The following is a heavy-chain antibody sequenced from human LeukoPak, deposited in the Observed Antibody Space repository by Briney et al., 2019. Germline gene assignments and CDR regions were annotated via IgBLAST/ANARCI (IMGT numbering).Heavy chain of an antibody. CDR3: ARELSITMVRGVIRTFDP. J-gene: IGHJ5*02. Sequence: KSSETLSLTCTVTGGSFSTYYWSWIRQPPGKGLEWIGHFYYSGSTNYNPSLKSRVTMSVDTSKNQFSLKLSSVTAADTAVYYCARELSITMVRGVIRTFDPWGQGTLVTVSS. V-gene: IGHV4-59*12. CDR2: FYYSGST. D-gene: IGHD3-10*01. CDR1: GGSFSTYY.